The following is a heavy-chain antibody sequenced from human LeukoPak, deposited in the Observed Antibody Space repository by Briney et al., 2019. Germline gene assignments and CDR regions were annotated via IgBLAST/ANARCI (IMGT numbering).Heavy chain of an antibody. D-gene: IGHD2-15*01. CDR1: GFSFSSGGVG. J-gene: IGHJ3*02. CDR2: IYENDEK. CDR3: AHRHRGVASDI. Sequence: SGPTLVNPTQTLTLTCTFSGFSFSSGGVGVGWIRQPPGGALEWLGVIYENDEKLYSSSLQNRLSITKATSKNQVVLTMANMDPVDTATYYCAHRHRGVASDIWSQGTMVTVSS. V-gene: IGHV2-5*01.